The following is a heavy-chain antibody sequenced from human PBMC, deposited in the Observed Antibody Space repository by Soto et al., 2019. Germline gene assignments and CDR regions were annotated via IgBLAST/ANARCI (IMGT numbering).Heavy chain of an antibody. Sequence: PSETLSLTXPVSAASIRGFSGSWIRKPAGKGLEWIGRIYATGTTDYNTSLKSGVMMSVDTSKKQFSLKLRSVTAADTAVYYCVRDGTKTLRDSFDPWGQGISVTVSS. J-gene: IGHJ5*02. CDR3: VRDGTKTLRDSFDP. CDR1: AASIRGFS. D-gene: IGHD1-1*01. V-gene: IGHV4-4*07. CDR2: IYATGTT.